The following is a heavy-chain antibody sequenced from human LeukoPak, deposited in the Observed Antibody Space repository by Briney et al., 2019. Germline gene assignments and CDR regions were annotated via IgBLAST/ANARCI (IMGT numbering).Heavy chain of an antibody. Sequence: SVKVSCKASGGTFSSYAISWVRQAPGQGLEWMGGIIPIFGTANYAQKFQGRVTITADESTSTAYMELSSLRSEDKAVYYCAAYCSGGSCHGVFDYWGQGTLVTVSS. D-gene: IGHD2-15*01. CDR3: AAYCSGGSCHGVFDY. J-gene: IGHJ4*02. V-gene: IGHV1-69*01. CDR1: GGTFSSYA. CDR2: IIPIFGTA.